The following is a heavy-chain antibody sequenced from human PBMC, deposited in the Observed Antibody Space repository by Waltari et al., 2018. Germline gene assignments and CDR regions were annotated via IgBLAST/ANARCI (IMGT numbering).Heavy chain of an antibody. Sequence: EVQLVESGGGLVQPGGSLRLSCAATGFTFSSYRMSWVRQAPWKGLEWVANIKQDGSEKNFVDFVKGRFTIARDNAKNSLYLKMNSLRGEDTGVYFCARVKSVYYFDYWGQGTLVTVSS. CDR2: IKQDGSEK. CDR3: ARVKSVYYFDY. CDR1: GFTFSSYR. J-gene: IGHJ4*02. V-gene: IGHV3-7*01.